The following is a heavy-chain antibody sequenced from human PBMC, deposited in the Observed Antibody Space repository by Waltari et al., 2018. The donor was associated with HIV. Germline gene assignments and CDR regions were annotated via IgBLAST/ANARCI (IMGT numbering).Heavy chain of an antibody. Sequence: EVQLVESGGDLVQPGRSLRLSCAASGFTFDDYAMHWVRHAPGKGLEWVSGISLNSGTIDYADSVKWRFTISRDNAKNSLFLQMNSLTPEDTALYYCAKDTTAWLYYYGMDVWGLGTTVTVSS. V-gene: IGHV3-9*01. D-gene: IGHD2-21*02. J-gene: IGHJ6*02. CDR2: ISLNSGTI. CDR1: GFTFDDYA. CDR3: AKDTTAWLYYYGMDV.